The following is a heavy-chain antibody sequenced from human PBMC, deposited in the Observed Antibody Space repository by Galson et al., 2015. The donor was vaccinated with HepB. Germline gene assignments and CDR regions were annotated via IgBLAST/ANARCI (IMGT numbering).Heavy chain of an antibody. Sequence: SLRLSCAASGFTFSSYAMHWVRQAPGKGLEWVAVISYDGSNKYYADSVKGRFTISRDNSKNTLYLQMNSLRAEDTAVYYCAGGSYGPGGLLAPYYYYYMDVWGKGTTVTVSS. CDR3: AGGSYGPGGLLAPYYYYYMDV. J-gene: IGHJ6*03. D-gene: IGHD1-26*01. CDR2: ISYDGSNK. V-gene: IGHV3-30-3*01. CDR1: GFTFSSYA.